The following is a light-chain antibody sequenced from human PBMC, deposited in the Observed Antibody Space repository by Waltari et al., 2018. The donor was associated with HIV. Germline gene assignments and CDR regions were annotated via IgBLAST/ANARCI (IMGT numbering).Light chain of an antibody. CDR3: QQYDLWPRT. CDR1: QTITRS. J-gene: IGKJ1*01. CDR2: GAS. V-gene: IGKV3-15*01. Sequence: EILMTQSPATLSVSPGERATLSCRASQTITRSLVWYQQKPGQAPSLLIYGASTRATGVPARFSGTGSGTEFTLTISSLQSEDFAVYYCQQYDLWPRTFGQGTKVEIK.